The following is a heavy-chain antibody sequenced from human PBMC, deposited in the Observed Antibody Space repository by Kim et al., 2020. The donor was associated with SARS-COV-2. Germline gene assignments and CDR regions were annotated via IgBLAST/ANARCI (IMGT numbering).Heavy chain of an antibody. Sequence: GGSLRLSCAASGFTFSRFSMSWVRQAPGKGLEWVANIKQDGSEKYYVDSVKGRFTISRDNAKNSLYLQMNSLRAEDTAVYYCARGLGGYNYWGQGTLVTVSS. V-gene: IGHV3-7*05. J-gene: IGHJ4*02. CDR3: ARGLGGYNY. CDR1: GFTFSRFS. D-gene: IGHD5-12*01. CDR2: IKQDGSEK.